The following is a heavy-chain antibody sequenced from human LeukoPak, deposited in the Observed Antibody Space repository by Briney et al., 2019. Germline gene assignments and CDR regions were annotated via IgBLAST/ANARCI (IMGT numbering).Heavy chain of an antibody. V-gene: IGHV3-9*01. CDR3: ARDHNPVRFDP. CDR2: ISWNSGSI. Sequence: GRSLRLSCAASGFTFDDYAMHWVRQAPGKGLEWVSGISWNSGSIGYADSVKGRFTISRDNAKNSLYLQMNSLRAEDTAVYYCARDHNPVRFDPWGQGTLVTVSS. D-gene: IGHD5-24*01. CDR1: GFTFDDYA. J-gene: IGHJ5*02.